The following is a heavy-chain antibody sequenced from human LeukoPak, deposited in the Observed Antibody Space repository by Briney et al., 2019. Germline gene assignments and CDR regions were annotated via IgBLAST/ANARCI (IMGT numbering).Heavy chain of an antibody. J-gene: IGHJ6*02. CDR1: GYTFTSYY. D-gene: IGHD6-19*01. V-gene: IGHV1-46*01. Sequence: ASVKVSCKASGYTFTSYYMHWVRQAPGQGLEWMGIINPSGGSTSYAQKFQGRVTMTRDTSTSTVYMELSSLRSEDTAVYYRARDGSEGYSSGWYGGPYYYYGMDVWGQGTTVTVSS. CDR3: ARDGSEGYSSGWYGGPYYYYGMDV. CDR2: INPSGGST.